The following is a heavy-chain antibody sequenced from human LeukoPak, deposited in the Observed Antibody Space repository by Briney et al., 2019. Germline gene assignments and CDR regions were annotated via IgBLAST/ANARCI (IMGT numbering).Heavy chain of an antibody. J-gene: IGHJ4*02. CDR2: IHYSGST. Sequence: SETLSLTCTISGGSVSSNDYYWGWIRQPRGRGLEWIGTIHYSGSTYYKASLKSRVTISIDTSKKQFSLTLSSVTAADTAVYYCARFDYGGNSAYFDYWGQGTLVTVSS. V-gene: IGHV4-39*07. D-gene: IGHD4-23*01. CDR3: ARFDYGGNSAYFDY. CDR1: GGSVSSNDYY.